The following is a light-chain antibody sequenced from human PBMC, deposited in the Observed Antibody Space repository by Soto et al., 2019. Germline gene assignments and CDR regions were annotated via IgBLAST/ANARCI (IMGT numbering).Light chain of an antibody. Sequence: DIVMTQSPATLSVSPGERATLSCRASENIAFSLAWYQQKPGQSPRLLIYGASIRATGIPARFSGSGSATQFTLTISSLQSEDFAVYYCQQYNNLPPWTFGQGTKVEIK. CDR1: ENIAFS. CDR3: QQYNNLPPWT. CDR2: GAS. J-gene: IGKJ1*01. V-gene: IGKV3-15*01.